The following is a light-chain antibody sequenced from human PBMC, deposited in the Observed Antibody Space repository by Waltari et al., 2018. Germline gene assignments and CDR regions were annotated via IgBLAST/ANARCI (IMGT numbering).Light chain of an antibody. CDR3: QETYTPPWT. V-gene: IGKV1-39*01. CDR1: QSVSTH. J-gene: IGKJ1*01. CDR2: SAS. Sequence: DIQMTQSPLSLSASVGDRVTVTCRASQSVSTHLNWYQHKPGKAPEPLVYSASFLETGVPSRFSAGGSGTDFNFTITAVQPEDFATYYCQETYTPPWTFGPGTRLEIK.